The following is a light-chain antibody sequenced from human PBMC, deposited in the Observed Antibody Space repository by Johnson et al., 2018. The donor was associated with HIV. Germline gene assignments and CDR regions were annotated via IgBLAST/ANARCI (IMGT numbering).Light chain of an antibody. J-gene: IGLJ1*01. CDR2: DNN. CDR3: GTWDNSLKAEV. Sequence: QSVLTQPPSVSAAPGQKVTISCSGSSSNIGNNYVSWYQQLPGTAPKLLIYDNNKRPSGIPDRFSGSKSGTSATLAITGLQTGDEADYYCGTWDNSLKAEVFGTGTKVTVL. V-gene: IGLV1-51*01. CDR1: SSNIGNNY.